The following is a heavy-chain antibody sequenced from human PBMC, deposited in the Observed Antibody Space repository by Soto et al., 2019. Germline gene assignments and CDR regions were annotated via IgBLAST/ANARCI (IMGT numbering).Heavy chain of an antibody. CDR3: AKGRLAVAAPYTLFDT. CDR2: ITGGADNT. Sequence: EVKLLESGGDLVQPGGSLRLSCVASGFTYSSYAMSWVRQAPGKGLEWVSTITGGADNTHYADSVKGRFTITRDNSRNTVSLQMNSLRVEDTAVYHCAKGRLAVAAPYTLFDTWGLGTLVTVSS. CDR1: GFTYSSYA. V-gene: IGHV3-23*01. D-gene: IGHD6-19*01. J-gene: IGHJ5*02.